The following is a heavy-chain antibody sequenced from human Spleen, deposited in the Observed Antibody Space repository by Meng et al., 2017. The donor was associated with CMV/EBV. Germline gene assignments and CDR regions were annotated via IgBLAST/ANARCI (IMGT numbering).Heavy chain of an antibody. CDR2: IYYTEDI. CDR3: VRTRVGHSSPIDF. D-gene: IGHD1-26*01. V-gene: IGHV4-31*02. J-gene: IGHJ4*01. Sequence: VSGGSISLGSDYWGGVSHFPGRGMESIERIYYTEDIFYNPSPKGRLTIAPDTSKNQWSLSLKFMTVADAAVYYCVRTRVGHSSPIDFWGRGTLVTVSS. CDR1: GGSISLGSDY.